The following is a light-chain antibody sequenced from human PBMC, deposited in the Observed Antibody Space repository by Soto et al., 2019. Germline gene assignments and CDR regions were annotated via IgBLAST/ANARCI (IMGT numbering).Light chain of an antibody. CDR3: QQRANLWT. CDR1: QSVYSL. J-gene: IGKJ1*01. V-gene: IGKV3-11*01. Sequence: EIVLTQSPATLSLSPGERATLSCRASQSVYSLLAWYQQKPGQAPRLLIYDAANRATGIPARFSGSGYGIDFTLTISSLEPEDFAVYYCQQRANLWTFGQGTRVQIK. CDR2: DAA.